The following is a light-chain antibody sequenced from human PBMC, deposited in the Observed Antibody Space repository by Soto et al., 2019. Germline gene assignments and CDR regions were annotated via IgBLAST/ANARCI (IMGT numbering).Light chain of an antibody. Sequence: QSALTQPASVSGSPGQSITISCTGTSSDVGGYNYVSWYQQHPGKAPKVMIYEVSNRPSGVSNRFSGSKSGNTASLTISGLQAEDEADYYCVSYTTTSTDVFGTGTKVTVL. CDR1: SSDVGGYNY. V-gene: IGLV2-14*01. J-gene: IGLJ1*01. CDR2: EVS. CDR3: VSYTTTSTDV.